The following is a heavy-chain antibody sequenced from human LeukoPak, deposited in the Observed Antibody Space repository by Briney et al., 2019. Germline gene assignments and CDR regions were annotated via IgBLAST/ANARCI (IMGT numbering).Heavy chain of an antibody. V-gene: IGHV3-33*01. Sequence: PGGSLRLSCAASGFTFSSYGMHWVRQAPGKGLEWVAVIWYDGSNKYYADSVKGRFTISRDNSKNTLYLQMNSLRAEDTAVYYCACSLEAAGRTHSFDYWGQGTLVTVSS. J-gene: IGHJ4*02. CDR1: GFTFSSYG. CDR3: ACSLEAAGRTHSFDY. CDR2: IWYDGSNK. D-gene: IGHD6-13*01.